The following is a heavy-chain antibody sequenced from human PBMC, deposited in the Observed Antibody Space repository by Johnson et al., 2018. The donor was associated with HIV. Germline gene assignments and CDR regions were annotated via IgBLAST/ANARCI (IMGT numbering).Heavy chain of an antibody. CDR3: AKCIWGSSLIDAFDI. CDR1: GFTFSSYG. CDR2: MWYDGTKK. Sequence: QAQLVESGGGVVQPGRSLRLSCAASGFTFSSYGMHWVRQAPGKGLEWVAGMWYDGTKKNYADSVKGRFTISRDNSKNTLHLQMNSMRAEDTAVYYCAKCIWGSSLIDAFDIWGQGTMVTVSS. D-gene: IGHD6-13*01. V-gene: IGHV3-33*06. J-gene: IGHJ3*02.